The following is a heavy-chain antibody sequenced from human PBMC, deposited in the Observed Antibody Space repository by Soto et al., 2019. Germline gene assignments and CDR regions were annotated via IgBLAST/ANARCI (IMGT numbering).Heavy chain of an antibody. CDR3: AREFAVATIRGYYYHKDV. J-gene: IGHJ6*02. Sequence: PGGSLRLSCAASGFTFSSYAMHWVRQAPGKGLEWVAVISYDGSNKYYADSVKGRFTISRDNSKNTLYLQMNSLRAEDTAVYYCAREFAVATIRGYYYHKDVWGQGTTVTVSS. D-gene: IGHD5-12*01. CDR1: GFTFSSYA. V-gene: IGHV3-30-3*01. CDR2: ISYDGSNK.